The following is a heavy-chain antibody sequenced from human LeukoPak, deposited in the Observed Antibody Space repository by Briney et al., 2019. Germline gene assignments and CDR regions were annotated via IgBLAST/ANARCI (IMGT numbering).Heavy chain of an antibody. CDR2: ISWNSRSI. V-gene: IGHV3-9*01. CDR3: AKDSSSGYYRHLDY. Sequence: GGSLRLSCVASGFTFHDYGIHWVRQAPGKGLEWVSGISWNSRSIGYADSVKGRFTFSRDNAKNSLYLQMNSLRVEDTAFYYCAKDSSSGYYRHLDYWGQGIQVTVCS. D-gene: IGHD3-22*01. CDR1: GFTFHDYG. J-gene: IGHJ4*02.